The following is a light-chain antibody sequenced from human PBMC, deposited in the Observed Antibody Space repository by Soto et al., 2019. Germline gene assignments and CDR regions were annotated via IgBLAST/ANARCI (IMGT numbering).Light chain of an antibody. CDR1: TSDIGAYNY. V-gene: IGLV2-14*03. CDR2: DVT. Sequence: QSVLAQPASVSGSPGQSITIPCTGTTSDIGAYNYVSWYQQHPAKAPQLMIYDVTYRPSGVSSRFSGYKSGNTASLTISGLQAEDEADYFCSSYTSTNTVVFGGGTKLTVL. J-gene: IGLJ2*01. CDR3: SSYTSTNTVV.